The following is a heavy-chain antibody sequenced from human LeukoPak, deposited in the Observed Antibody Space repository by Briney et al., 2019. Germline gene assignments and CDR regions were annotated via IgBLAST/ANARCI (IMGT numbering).Heavy chain of an antibody. V-gene: IGHV3-53*01. CDR1: GFTVSSNY. D-gene: IGHD1-7*01. Sequence: GGSLRLSCAASGFTVSSNYMSWVRQAPGKGLEWVSVIYSGGSTYYADSVKGRFTISRDNSKNTLYLQMNSLRAEDTAVYYCARESLITGTRAYYFDYWGQGTLVTVSS. CDR2: IYSGGST. CDR3: ARESLITGTRAYYFDY. J-gene: IGHJ4*02.